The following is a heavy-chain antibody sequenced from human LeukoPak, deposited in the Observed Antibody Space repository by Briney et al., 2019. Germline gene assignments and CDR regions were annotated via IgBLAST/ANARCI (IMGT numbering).Heavy chain of an antibody. Sequence: GGSLRLSCAASGFTFSSFNMSWVRQAPGKGLEWVSSISSTSTYIYDADSVKGRFTISRDNAKNSLHLQMNSLRAEDTAVYYCARVSYSSGWFFDYWGQGTLVTVSS. D-gene: IGHD6-19*01. CDR2: ISSTSTYI. J-gene: IGHJ4*02. V-gene: IGHV3-21*01. CDR3: ARVSYSSGWFFDY. CDR1: GFTFSSFN.